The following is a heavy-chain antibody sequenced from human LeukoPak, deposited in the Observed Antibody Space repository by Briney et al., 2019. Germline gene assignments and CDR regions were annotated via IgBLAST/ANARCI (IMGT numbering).Heavy chain of an antibody. J-gene: IGHJ4*02. V-gene: IGHV3-23*01. D-gene: IGHD3-22*01. CDR2: ISGSGGST. CDR1: GFTFSGYA. CDR3: AKVMGKPWMIVGGFDY. Sequence: GGSLRLSCAASGFTFSGYAMNWVRQAPGKGLEWVSRISGSGGSTYYADSVKGRFTISRDNSQNTLYLQMNSLRAEDTAVYYCAKVMGKPWMIVGGFDYWGQGTLVTVSS.